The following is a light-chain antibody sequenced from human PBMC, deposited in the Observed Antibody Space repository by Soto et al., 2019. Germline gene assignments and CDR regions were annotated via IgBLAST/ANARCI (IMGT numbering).Light chain of an antibody. Sequence: DIQMTHSPSSLSAYEGGRRTISCRASQSISSYLNWYQQKPGKAPQLLIYAASSLQSGVPSRFSGSESGTDFTLTSSSLQPEDVATYYCQQNYSTPQTFGQGTKVDIK. V-gene: IGKV1-39*01. CDR3: QQNYSTPQT. CDR1: QSISSY. J-gene: IGKJ1*01. CDR2: AAS.